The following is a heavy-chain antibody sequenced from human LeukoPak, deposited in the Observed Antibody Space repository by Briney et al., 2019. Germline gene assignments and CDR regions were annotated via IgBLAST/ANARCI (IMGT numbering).Heavy chain of an antibody. V-gene: IGHV3-30*18. CDR3: AKDNYYDSSGYYGEYLQH. Sequence: PGGSLRLSCAASGFTFSSYDMHWVRQAPGKGLEWVAVISYDGSNQYYADSVKGRFTISRDNSKNTLSLQMNSLRAEDTAVYYCAKDNYYDSSGYYGEYLQHWGQGTLVTVSS. J-gene: IGHJ1*01. CDR2: ISYDGSNQ. CDR1: GFTFSSYD. D-gene: IGHD3-22*01.